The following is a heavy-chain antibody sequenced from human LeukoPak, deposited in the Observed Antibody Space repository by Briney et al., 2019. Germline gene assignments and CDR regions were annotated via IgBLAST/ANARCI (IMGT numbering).Heavy chain of an antibody. Sequence: GGSLRLSCAASGFTFNRYWMSWVRQAPGKGLQWVANIKQDGSAKYYVDSVKGRFTISRDNAKNSLYLQMNSLRAEDTAVYYCARVEASGYDYGAFDYWGQGTLVTVSS. J-gene: IGHJ4*02. V-gene: IGHV3-7*01. CDR2: IKQDGSAK. CDR3: ARVEASGYDYGAFDY. D-gene: IGHD5-12*01. CDR1: GFTFNRYW.